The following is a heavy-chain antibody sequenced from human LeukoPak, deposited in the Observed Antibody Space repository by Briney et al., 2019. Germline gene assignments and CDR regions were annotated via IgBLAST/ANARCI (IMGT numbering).Heavy chain of an antibody. CDR2: ISYDGSNK. D-gene: IGHD5-18*01. CDR1: GFTFSSYG. Sequence: PGRSLRLSCAASGFTFSSYGMHWVRQAPGKGLEWVAVISYDGSNKYYADSVKGRFTISRDNSKNTLYLQMNSLRAEGTAVYYCAGGYSYGSYFDYWGQGTLVTVSS. J-gene: IGHJ4*02. CDR3: AGGYSYGSYFDY. V-gene: IGHV3-30*03.